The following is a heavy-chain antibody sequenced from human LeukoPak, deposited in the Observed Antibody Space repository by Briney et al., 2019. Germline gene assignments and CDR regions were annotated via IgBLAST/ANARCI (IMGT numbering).Heavy chain of an antibody. CDR3: ANTAATV. CDR2: IGSTGGST. D-gene: IGHD6-13*01. J-gene: IGHJ1*01. Sequence: GGSLRLSCSASGFTFSSYAMYWVRQAPGKGLDYVSTIGSTGGSTDYADSVKGRFTISRDNSKNILYLQMSSLRAEDTAVYYCANTAATVWGQGTLVTVSS. CDR1: GFTFSSYA. V-gene: IGHV3-64D*09.